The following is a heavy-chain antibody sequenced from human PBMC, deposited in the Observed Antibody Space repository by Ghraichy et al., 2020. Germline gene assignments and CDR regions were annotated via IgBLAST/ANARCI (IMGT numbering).Heavy chain of an antibody. CDR1: GFTFSSYA. D-gene: IGHD1-1*01. CDR3: ARDHTGTGDY. V-gene: IGHV3-64*01. J-gene: IGHJ4*02. Sequence: GGSLSLSCVASGFTFSSYAMHWVRQAPGKGLEYVSAITSNGDTTYYANSVKGRFTISRDNSKNTLFLQMGSLRVEDTAVYYCARDHTGTGDYWGQGTLVTVSS. CDR2: ITSNGDTT.